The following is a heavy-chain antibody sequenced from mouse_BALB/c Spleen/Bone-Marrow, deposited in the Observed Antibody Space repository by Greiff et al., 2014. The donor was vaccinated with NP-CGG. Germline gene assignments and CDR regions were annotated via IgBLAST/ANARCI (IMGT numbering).Heavy chain of an antibody. J-gene: IGHJ1*01. Sequence: QVQLQQSGPELVRPGASVKISCKGSGYTFTDHTMYWVKQSHAKSLEWIGVISTYYGNTNYNQKFKGKATMTVDKSSSTAYMELARLTSEDSAIYSGARSATVVKGYWVFDVWGAGTTVTVSS. V-gene: IGHV1-67*01. D-gene: IGHD1-1*01. CDR3: ARSATVVKGYWVFDV. CDR1: GYTFTDHT. CDR2: ISTYYGNT.